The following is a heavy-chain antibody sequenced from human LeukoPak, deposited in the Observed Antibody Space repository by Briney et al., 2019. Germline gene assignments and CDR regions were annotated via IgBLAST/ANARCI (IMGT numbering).Heavy chain of an antibody. D-gene: IGHD5-18*01. CDR1: GYTFTGYY. CDR2: IIPILGIT. CDR3: ARTRTSPYNHGPLYFEY. J-gene: IGHJ4*02. Sequence: GASVKVSCKASGYTFTGYYMHWVRQAPGQGLQWMGKIIPILGITNYAQKFQGRVTITADKATITAYMELSSLISEDTAVYYCARTRTSPYNHGPLYFEYWGQGSLVTVSS. V-gene: IGHV1-69*02.